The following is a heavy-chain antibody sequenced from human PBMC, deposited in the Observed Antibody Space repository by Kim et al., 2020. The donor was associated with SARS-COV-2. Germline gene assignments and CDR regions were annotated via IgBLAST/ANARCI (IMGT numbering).Heavy chain of an antibody. D-gene: IGHD3-22*01. J-gene: IGHJ5*02. V-gene: IGHV4-31*02. CDR3: AREYYDSSGYFAVFDP. Sequence: SRVTISVDTSKNQFSLKLSSVTAADTAVYYCAREYYDSSGYFAVFDPWGQGTLVTVSS.